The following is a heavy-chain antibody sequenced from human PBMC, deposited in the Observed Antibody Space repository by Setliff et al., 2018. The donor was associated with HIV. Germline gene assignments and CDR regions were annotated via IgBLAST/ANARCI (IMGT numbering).Heavy chain of an antibody. CDR3: AARLGGDYYYYYYMDV. CDR2: INQDGSEK. CDR1: GFTFTRDW. J-gene: IGHJ6*03. Sequence: GGSLRLSCAASGFTFTRDWMTWFRQAPGRGLEWVANINQDGSEKFYVDSVKGRFTISRDNSKNTLYLQMNSLRAEDTAVYYCAARLGGDYYYYYYMDVWGKGTTVTVSS. V-gene: IGHV3-7*01. D-gene: IGHD3-16*01.